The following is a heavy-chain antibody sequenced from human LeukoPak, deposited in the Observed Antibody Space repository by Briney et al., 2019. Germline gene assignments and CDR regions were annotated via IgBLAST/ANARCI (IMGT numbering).Heavy chain of an antibody. CDR1: GFTFSSYS. D-gene: IGHD2-2*01. V-gene: IGHV3-21*01. CDR2: ISSSSSYI. Sequence: GGSLRLSCAASGFTFSSYSMNWVRQAPGKGLEGVSSISSSSSYIYYVDSVRGRFTISRDNAKNSLYLQMNSLRGEDTAVYYCARGTCSSTSCFLFDYWGQGTLVTISS. CDR3: ARGTCSSTSCFLFDY. J-gene: IGHJ4*02.